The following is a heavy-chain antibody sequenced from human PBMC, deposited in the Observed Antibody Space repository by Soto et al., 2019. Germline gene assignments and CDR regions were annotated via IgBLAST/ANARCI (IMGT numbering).Heavy chain of an antibody. D-gene: IGHD6-6*01. CDR1: GDNVSSYSAA. CDR3: ARDRYGSSGWLDP. Sequence: SQTLSLTCAVSGDNVSSYSAAWNWIRQSPSGGLEWLGRTYYRSRFFSDYADSVKSRIIINPDTSKNQFSLQLKSVTPEDTAVYYCARDRYGSSGWLDPWGQGTPVTVSS. J-gene: IGHJ5*02. CDR2: TYYRSRFFS. V-gene: IGHV6-1*01.